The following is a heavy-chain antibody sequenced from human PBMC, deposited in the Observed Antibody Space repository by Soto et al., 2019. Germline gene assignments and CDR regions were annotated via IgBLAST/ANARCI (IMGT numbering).Heavy chain of an antibody. V-gene: IGHV4-34*01. CDR1: GGSFSGYY. D-gene: IGHD2-15*01. Sequence: QVQLQQWGAGLLKPSETLSLTCAVYGGSFSGYYWSWIRQPPGKGLEWIGEINNSGSTNYNPSLKSRVTISVDPSKNQFSLNLSSVTAADTAVYYCASLSPQTATIDYWGQGTLVTVSS. J-gene: IGHJ4*02. CDR2: INNSGST. CDR3: ASLSPQTATIDY.